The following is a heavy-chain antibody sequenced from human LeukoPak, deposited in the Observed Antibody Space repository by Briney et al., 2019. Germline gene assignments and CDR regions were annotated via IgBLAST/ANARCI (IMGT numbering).Heavy chain of an antibody. CDR2: ISSTGST. CDR1: GGSISSGGHY. CDR3: ASHWGGYCSGGSCYLSPY. D-gene: IGHD2-15*01. V-gene: IGHV4-61*02. Sequence: PSQTLSLTCTVSGGSISSGGHYWSWIRQPAGKGLEYLGRISSTGSTNYNPSLRSRVTISADTSKNHFSLKLTSVTAADTAVYYCASHWGGYCSGGSCYLSPYWGQGTLVTVSS. J-gene: IGHJ4*02.